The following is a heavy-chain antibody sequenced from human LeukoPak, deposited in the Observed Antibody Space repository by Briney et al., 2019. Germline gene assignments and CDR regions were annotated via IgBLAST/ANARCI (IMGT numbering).Heavy chain of an antibody. D-gene: IGHD3-10*01. CDR1: GDSISSYY. V-gene: IGHV4-59*01. Sequence: SETLSLTCTVSGDSISSYYWSWIRQPPGKGLEWIGYIYYSGSTNYNPSLKSRVAISVDMSKNQFSLKLSSVTAADTAVYYCARGSMVRGQYYFDYWGQGTLVTVSS. J-gene: IGHJ4*02. CDR3: ARGSMVRGQYYFDY. CDR2: IYYSGST.